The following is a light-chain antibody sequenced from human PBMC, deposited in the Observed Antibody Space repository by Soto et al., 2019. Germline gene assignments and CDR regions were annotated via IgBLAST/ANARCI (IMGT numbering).Light chain of an antibody. CDR3: QQLNSYPLLT. Sequence: DIQLTPSPSFLSASVGDRVTITCRASKGISSYLAWYQQKPGKAPKLLIYAASTLQSGVPSRFRGSGSGTEFTLTISSLQPEDFATDYCQQLNSYPLLTFGQGTKVEIK. J-gene: IGKJ1*01. CDR2: AAS. V-gene: IGKV1-9*01. CDR1: KGISSY.